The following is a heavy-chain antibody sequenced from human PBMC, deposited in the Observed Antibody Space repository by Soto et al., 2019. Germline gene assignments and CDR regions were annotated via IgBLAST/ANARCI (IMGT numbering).Heavy chain of an antibody. V-gene: IGHV3-33*01. D-gene: IGHD3-3*01. Sequence: QVQLVESGGGVVQPGRSLRLSCAASGFTFSSYGMHWVRQAPGKGLEWVAVIWYDGSNKYYADSVKGRFTISRDNSKNTLYLQMNSLRAEDTAVYYCARDKVRQVDYDFWSARIWLSDQGTQDAFDIWGQGTMVTVSS. CDR2: IWYDGSNK. CDR3: ARDKVRQVDYDFWSARIWLSDQGTQDAFDI. CDR1: GFTFSSYG. J-gene: IGHJ3*02.